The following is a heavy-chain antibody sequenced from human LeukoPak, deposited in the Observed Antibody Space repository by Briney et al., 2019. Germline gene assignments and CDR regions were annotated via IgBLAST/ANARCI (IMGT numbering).Heavy chain of an antibody. Sequence: PGGSLRLSCAASGFTFSSYGMHWVRQAPGKGLEWVAFIRYDGSNKYYADSVKGRFTISRDNSKNTLYQQMNSLRAEDTAVYYCAKEWVEDIVVVVAATRTASIDYWGQGTLVTVSS. D-gene: IGHD2-15*01. CDR1: GFTFSSYG. J-gene: IGHJ4*02. V-gene: IGHV3-30*02. CDR3: AKEWVEDIVVVVAATRTASIDY. CDR2: IRYDGSNK.